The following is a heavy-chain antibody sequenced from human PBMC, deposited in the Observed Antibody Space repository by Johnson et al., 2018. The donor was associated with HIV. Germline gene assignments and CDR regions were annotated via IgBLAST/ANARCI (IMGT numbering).Heavy chain of an antibody. CDR3: ASRGREIVAAGILGAFDI. D-gene: IGHD6-13*01. Sequence: VQLVESGGGLIQPGGSLRLSCAASGFTVSSNYMSWVRQAPGKGLEWVSVIYSGGTTWYADSVKGRSTISRDNSRDTVHLQMNSLRSEDTAVYYCASRGREIVAAGILGAFDIWGQGTMVTVSS. CDR1: GFTVSSNY. V-gene: IGHV3-66*03. CDR2: IYSGGTT. J-gene: IGHJ3*02.